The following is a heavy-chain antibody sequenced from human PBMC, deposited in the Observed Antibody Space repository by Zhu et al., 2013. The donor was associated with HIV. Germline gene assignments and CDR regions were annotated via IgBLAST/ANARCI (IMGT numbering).Heavy chain of an antibody. V-gene: IGHV1-18*01. Sequence: QLQLVQSGAEVKKPGASVKVSCKASGYTFTSYGISWVRQAPGQGLEWMGWISGYNGNANYAQKFQDRITMTTDPVTSTVSMELRSLRSDDTAVYYCAREGDTTGYVYHYYGMDVWGQGTTVTVAS. D-gene: IGHD3-9*01. CDR1: GYTFTSYG. J-gene: IGHJ6*02. CDR3: AREGDTTGYVYHYYGMDV. CDR2: ISGYNGNA.